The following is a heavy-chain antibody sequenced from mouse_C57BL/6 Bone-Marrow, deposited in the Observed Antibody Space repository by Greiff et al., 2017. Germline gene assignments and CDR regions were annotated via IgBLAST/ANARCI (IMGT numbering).Heavy chain of an antibody. Sequence: EVKLLESGAELVRPGASVKLSCTASGFTIKDDYMHWVKQRPEQGLEWIGWIDPENGDTEYASKFQGKATITADTSSNTAYLQLSSLTSEDTAVYYCTTVVHYWGQGTTLTVSS. CDR3: TTVVHY. CDR1: GFTIKDDY. J-gene: IGHJ2*01. D-gene: IGHD1-1*01. CDR2: IDPENGDT. V-gene: IGHV14-4*01.